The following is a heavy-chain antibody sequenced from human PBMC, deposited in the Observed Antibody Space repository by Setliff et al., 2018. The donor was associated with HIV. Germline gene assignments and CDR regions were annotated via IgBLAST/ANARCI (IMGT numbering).Heavy chain of an antibody. V-gene: IGHV5-51*01. CDR2: IWPDDSDT. D-gene: IGHD3-16*01. J-gene: IGHJ4*02. CDR1: GYSFTNYW. Sequence: GESLKLSCKASGYSFTNYWVGWVRQMPGNGLEWMGLIWPDDSDTMYSPSFQGQVTMSVDKPISTAYVQWSSLKAPDTAIYYCARQASWGYYFDYWGQGTLVTVSS. CDR3: ARQASWGYYFDY.